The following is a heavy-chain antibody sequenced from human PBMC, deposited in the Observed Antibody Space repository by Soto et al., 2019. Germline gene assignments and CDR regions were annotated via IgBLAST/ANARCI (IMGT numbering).Heavy chain of an antibody. J-gene: IGHJ3*02. CDR3: ASLLYDSSGYYIGAGAFDI. D-gene: IGHD3-22*01. Sequence: QLQLQESGPGLVKPSETLSLTCTVSGGSISSSSYYWGWIRQPPGKGLEWIGSIYYSGSTYYNPSLKSRVTISVDTSKNQFSLKLSSVTAADTAVYYCASLLYDSSGYYIGAGAFDIWGQGTMVTVSS. V-gene: IGHV4-39*01. CDR1: GGSISSSSYY. CDR2: IYYSGST.